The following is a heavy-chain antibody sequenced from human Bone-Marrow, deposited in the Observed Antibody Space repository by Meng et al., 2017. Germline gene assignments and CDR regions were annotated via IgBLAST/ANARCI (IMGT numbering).Heavy chain of an antibody. Sequence: GESLKISCAASGFTFSSYAMSWVRQAPGKGLEWVSAISGSGGSTYYADSVKGRFTVSRDNSKNTLYLQMNSLRPEDTAVYYCARVQSNYYDRTGYYSRWFDYWGQGTLVTISS. CDR2: ISGSGGST. CDR3: ARVQSNYYDRTGYYSRWFDY. D-gene: IGHD3-22*01. V-gene: IGHV3-23*01. CDR1: GFTFSSYA. J-gene: IGHJ4*02.